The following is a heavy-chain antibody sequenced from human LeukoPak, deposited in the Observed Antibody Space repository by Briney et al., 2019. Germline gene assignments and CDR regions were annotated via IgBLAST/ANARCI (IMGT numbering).Heavy chain of an antibody. CDR1: GDSISSYY. CDR3: ASGYSYGYDY. V-gene: IGHV4-39*01. Sequence: SETLSLTCTVSGDSISSYYWSWIRQPPGKGLEWIGSIYYSGSTYYNLSLKSRVTISVDTSKNQFSLKLSSVTAADTAVYYCASGYSYGYDYWGQGTLVTVSS. J-gene: IGHJ4*02. CDR2: IYYSGST. D-gene: IGHD5-18*01.